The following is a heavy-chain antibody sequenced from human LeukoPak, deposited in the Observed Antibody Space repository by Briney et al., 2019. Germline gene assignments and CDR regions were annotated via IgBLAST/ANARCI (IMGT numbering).Heavy chain of an antibody. Sequence: SGTLSLTCAVSGGSISSSNWWSWARQPPGKGLEWIGEIYHSGSTNYNPSLRSRVTISVDKSKNQFSLKLSSVTAADTAVYYCARVFGSYGDYINWFDPWGQGTLVTVSS. V-gene: IGHV4-4*02. CDR3: ARVFGSYGDYINWFDP. CDR1: GGSISSSNW. CDR2: IYHSGST. D-gene: IGHD4-17*01. J-gene: IGHJ5*02.